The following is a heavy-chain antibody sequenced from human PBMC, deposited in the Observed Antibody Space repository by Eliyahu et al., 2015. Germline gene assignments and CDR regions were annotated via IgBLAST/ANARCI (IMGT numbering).Heavy chain of an antibody. CDR3: ARDAATTYSY. D-gene: IGHD5-12*01. CDR2: IDSGGRA. V-gene: IGHV3-53*01. Sequence: AATGFTFSSNYMSWVRQAPGKGLEWVSDIDSGGRAYYADSVKGRFSVSRDKSKNSLYLQMNSLRAEDSAVYYCARDAATTYSYWGQGTLVTVSS. J-gene: IGHJ4*02. CDR1: GFTFSSNY.